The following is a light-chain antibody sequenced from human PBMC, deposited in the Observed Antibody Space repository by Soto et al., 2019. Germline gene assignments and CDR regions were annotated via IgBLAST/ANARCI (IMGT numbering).Light chain of an antibody. J-gene: IGKJ1*01. CDR1: HSVSSS. CDR2: GAS. Sequence: EVVMTQSPATLSVSPGERATLSCRASHSVSSSLAWYQQKPGQAPRLLISGASTRAAGIPARFSGSGSGTEFTLTISSLQSEDFAVYYCLHYNTWPWTFGQGTKVDIK. V-gene: IGKV3-15*01. CDR3: LHYNTWPWT.